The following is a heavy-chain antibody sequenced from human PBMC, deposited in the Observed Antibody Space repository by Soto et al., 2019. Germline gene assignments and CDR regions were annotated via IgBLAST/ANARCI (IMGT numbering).Heavy chain of an antibody. Sequence: ASVEVSCKASGYTFTSYCISWVRQAPGQGLEWMGWISAYNGNTNYAQKLQGRVTMTTDTSTSTAYMELRSLRSDDTAVYYCARDRGIPGIAVAGTAPFDYWGQGTLVTVSS. J-gene: IGHJ4*02. CDR3: ARDRGIPGIAVAGTAPFDY. V-gene: IGHV1-18*01. CDR2: ISAYNGNT. CDR1: GYTFTSYC. D-gene: IGHD6-19*01.